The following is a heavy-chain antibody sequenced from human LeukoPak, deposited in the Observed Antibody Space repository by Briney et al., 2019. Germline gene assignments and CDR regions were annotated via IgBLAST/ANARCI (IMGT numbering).Heavy chain of an antibody. CDR1: GYNFTSYW. CDR3: ARLGYSSGASRDNNWFDP. CDR2: INPSDSYT. J-gene: IGHJ5*02. D-gene: IGHD6-19*01. V-gene: IGHV5-10-1*01. Sequence: GESLKISFKGSGYNFTSYWNSWVRPMPGKGLEWMGRINPSDSYTNYSPSFQGHVTISADKSISTAYLQWSSLKASDTAMYYCARLGYSSGASRDNNWFDPWGQGTLVTVSS.